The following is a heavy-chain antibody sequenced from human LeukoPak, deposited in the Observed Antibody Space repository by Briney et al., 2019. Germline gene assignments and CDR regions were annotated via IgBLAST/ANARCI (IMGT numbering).Heavy chain of an antibody. CDR3: AREGIVPY. D-gene: IGHD1-26*01. Sequence: GGSLRLSCAASGFTFSNHAMTWVRQAPGEGLEWVSVISGDGSATYYADSVKGRFTISRDNAKNSLYLQMNSLRVEDTAVYYCAREGIVPYWGQGTLVTVSS. CDR1: GFTFSNHA. V-gene: IGHV3-23*01. J-gene: IGHJ4*02. CDR2: ISGDGSAT.